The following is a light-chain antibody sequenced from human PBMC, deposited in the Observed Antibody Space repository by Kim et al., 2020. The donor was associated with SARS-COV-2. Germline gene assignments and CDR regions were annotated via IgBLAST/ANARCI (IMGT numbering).Light chain of an antibody. CDR1: QSVSNS. J-gene: IGKJ2*01. CDR3: QQRTNWPPFT. V-gene: IGKV3-11*01. CDR2: DAS. Sequence: WPPGYTATLSSRASQSVSNSLAWYQQKPGQAPRLLIYDASTRAPGIPARFSGSGSGTDFTLTISSLEPEDFAVYYCQQRTNWPPFTFGQGTKLEI.